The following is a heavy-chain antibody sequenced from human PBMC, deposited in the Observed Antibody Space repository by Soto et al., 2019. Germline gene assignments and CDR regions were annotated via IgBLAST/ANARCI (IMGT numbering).Heavy chain of an antibody. CDR2: FSYSGST. CDR1: CASISSYY. D-gene: IGHD6-19*01. J-gene: IGHJ4*02. Sequence: QVQLQESGPGLVKPSETLSLTCTVSCASISSYYWSWIRQPPGKGLEWIGFFSYSGSTNYNPSLKSRVTISVDTSKNQFSLNLSSVTAADTAVYYCARASPGMAVAGTREFDFDHWGQGTLVTVSS. CDR3: ARASPGMAVAGTREFDFDH. V-gene: IGHV4-59*01.